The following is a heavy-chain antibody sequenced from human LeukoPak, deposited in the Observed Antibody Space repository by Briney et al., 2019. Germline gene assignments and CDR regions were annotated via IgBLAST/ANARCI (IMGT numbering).Heavy chain of an antibody. J-gene: IGHJ6*02. D-gene: IGHD3-9*01. V-gene: IGHV4-39*07. Sequence: SETLSLTCTVSGGSISSSSYYWGWLRQPPGKGLEWIGSVPYSGSTYYNPSLKSRVTISIDTSKNQFSLKLSSVTAADTAVYYCLRRYFDWTIPYQYGMDVWGQGTKVTVSS. CDR1: GGSISSSSYY. CDR2: VPYSGST. CDR3: LRRYFDWTIPYQYGMDV.